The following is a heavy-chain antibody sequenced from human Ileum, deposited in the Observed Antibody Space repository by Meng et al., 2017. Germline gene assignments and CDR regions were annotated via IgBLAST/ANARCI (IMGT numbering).Heavy chain of an antibody. D-gene: IGHD5-18*01. CDR1: GYTFSSLD. CDR3: ARGVTAGLDY. CDR2: MSPRSDDT. J-gene: IGHJ4*02. Sequence: QVQRVQSGAEGKKPGAAVKVSCKASGYTFSSLDINWVRQAPGQGLEWMGWMSPRSDDTGYAQKFQGRVTMTRDTSISTAYMELSSLTSEDTAIYYCARGVTAGLDYWGQGTRGT. V-gene: IGHV1-8*01.